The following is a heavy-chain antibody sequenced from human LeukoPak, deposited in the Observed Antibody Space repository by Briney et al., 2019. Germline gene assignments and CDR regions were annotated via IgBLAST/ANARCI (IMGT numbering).Heavy chain of an antibody. CDR2: IYSNSDGCAT. D-gene: IGHD3-16*01. V-gene: IGHV3-15*01. Sequence: GVSLRRSGAGSGFIFNKAWMSWVGQGPGKGREGGVRIYSNSDGCATDYTAPVTVRFIISRHDSKPPAFLEMTSLRTDDTAVYYCAIYYDRQLHHGLIRYWGQGTLVTVSS. CDR1: GFIFNKAW. J-gene: IGHJ4*02. CDR3: AIYYDRQLHHGLIRY.